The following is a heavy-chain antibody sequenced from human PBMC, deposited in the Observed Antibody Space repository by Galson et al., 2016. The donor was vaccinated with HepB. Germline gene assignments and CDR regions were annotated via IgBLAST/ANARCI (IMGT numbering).Heavy chain of an antibody. Sequence: PALVKPTQTLTLTCTFSGFSLSTSAMCVSWIRQPPGKALEWLALIDWHDDKYYSTSLETRVTISKATSKNQVILTMTNMDPVDTATYYCVRTSPTLFSGCGAFDSWGQGTLVTVSS. CDR1: GFSLSTSAMC. V-gene: IGHV2-70*01. CDR3: VRTSPTLFSGCGAFDS. CDR2: IDWHDDK. J-gene: IGHJ4*02. D-gene: IGHD6-19*01.